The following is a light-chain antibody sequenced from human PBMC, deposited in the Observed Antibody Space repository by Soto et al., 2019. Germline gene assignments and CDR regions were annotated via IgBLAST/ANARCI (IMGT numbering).Light chain of an antibody. CDR2: AAS. Sequence: EIVLTQSPGTLSLSPGERATLSCRASQSLSSNYLAWYQQKPGQAPRLLIYAASSRATGIPDRFSGSGSGTHFTLTISRLETEDFATYYCQQYNSYSLTFGGGTKVEMK. CDR3: QQYNSYSLT. V-gene: IGKV3-20*01. CDR1: QSLSSNY. J-gene: IGKJ4*01.